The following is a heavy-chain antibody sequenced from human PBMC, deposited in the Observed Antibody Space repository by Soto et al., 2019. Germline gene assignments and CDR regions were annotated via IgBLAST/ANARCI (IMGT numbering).Heavy chain of an antibody. Sequence: HEWMGWMSPKTGNTGYAQKFEGRVTMTRTTSISTAYMELSSLTSEDTAVYYCARGPPNGGFDSWGQGTLVTVSS. V-gene: IGHV1-8*01. D-gene: IGHD7-27*01. CDR2: MSPKTGNT. J-gene: IGHJ4*02. CDR3: ARGPPNGGFDS.